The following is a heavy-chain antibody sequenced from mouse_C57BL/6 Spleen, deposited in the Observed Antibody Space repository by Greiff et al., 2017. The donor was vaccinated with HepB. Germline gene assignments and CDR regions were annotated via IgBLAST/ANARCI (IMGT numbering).Heavy chain of an antibody. CDR1: GYTFTSYW. CDR3: ARRGLYYYGSSSYYFDY. V-gene: IGHV1-52*01. J-gene: IGHJ2*01. Sequence: QVQLQQPGAELVRPGSSVKLSCKASGYTFTSYWMHWVKQRPIQGLEWIGNIDPSDSETHYNQKFKDKATLTVDKSSSTAYMQLSSLTSEDSAVYYCARRGLYYYGSSSYYFDYWGQGTTLTVSS. D-gene: IGHD1-1*01. CDR2: IDPSDSET.